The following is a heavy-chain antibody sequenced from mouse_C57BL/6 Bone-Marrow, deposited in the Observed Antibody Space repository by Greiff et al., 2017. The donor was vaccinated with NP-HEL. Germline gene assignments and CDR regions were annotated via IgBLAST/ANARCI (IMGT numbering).Heavy chain of an antibody. CDR1: GFNIKNTY. V-gene: IGHV14-3*01. Sequence: VQLQQSVAELVRPGASVKLSCTASGFNIKNTYMHWVKQRPEQGLEWIGRIDPANGNTKYAPKFQGKATITEDTSSNTAYLQLSSLTSEDTAIYYCSFDYGYDDDGRYYFDYWGQGTTLTVSS. J-gene: IGHJ2*01. CDR2: IDPANGNT. CDR3: SFDYGYDDDGRYYFDY. D-gene: IGHD2-2*01.